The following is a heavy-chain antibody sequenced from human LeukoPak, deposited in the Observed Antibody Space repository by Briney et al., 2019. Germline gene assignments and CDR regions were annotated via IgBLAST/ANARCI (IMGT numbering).Heavy chain of an antibody. J-gene: IGHJ5*02. CDR1: GLTFSSYD. Sequence: GGSLRLSCAASGLTFSSYDMHWVRQATGKGLEWVSAIGTAGDTYYPGSVKGRFTISRENAKNSLYLQMNSLRAGDTAVYYCARSIAATQLLDPWGQGTLVTVSS. D-gene: IGHD6-6*01. V-gene: IGHV3-13*01. CDR2: IGTAGDT. CDR3: ARSIAATQLLDP.